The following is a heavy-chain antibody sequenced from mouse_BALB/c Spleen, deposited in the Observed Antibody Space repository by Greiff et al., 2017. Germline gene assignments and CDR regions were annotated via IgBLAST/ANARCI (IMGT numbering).Heavy chain of an antibody. CDR1: GFTFSSYT. Sequence: EVQVVESGGGLVQPGGSLKLSCAASGFTFSSYTMSWVRQTPEKRLEWVAYISNGGGSTYYPDTVKGRFTISRDNAKNTLYLQMSSLKSEDTAMYYCARRGYDRPFAYWGQGTLVTVSA. CDR2: ISNGGGST. J-gene: IGHJ3*01. D-gene: IGHD2-2*01. V-gene: IGHV5-12-2*01. CDR3: ARRGYDRPFAY.